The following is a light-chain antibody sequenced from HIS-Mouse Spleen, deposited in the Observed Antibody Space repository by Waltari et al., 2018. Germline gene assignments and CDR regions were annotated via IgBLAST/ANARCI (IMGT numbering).Light chain of an antibody. Sequence: SYVLTQPPSVSVAPGQTARITCGGNNIGSKSVHWYQQKPGQAPVLVVYDDSDRPSGVAERCAGSNSGNTATLTISRVEDGDEADYYCQVWDSSSDHYVFGTGTKVTVL. CDR2: DDS. J-gene: IGLJ1*01. V-gene: IGLV3-21*02. CDR1: NIGSKS. CDR3: QVWDSSSDHYV.